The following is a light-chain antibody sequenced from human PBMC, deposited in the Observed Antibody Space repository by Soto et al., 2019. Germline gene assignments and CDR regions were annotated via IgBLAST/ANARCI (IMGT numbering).Light chain of an antibody. Sequence: EIVMTQSPATLSVSPGERATLSCRASQSVNRNLAWYQQKPGQAPSLLIYGASTRATGVPARFSGSGSGTEFTLTISSLQSEDSAVYYCQQYNNWPPYTFGQGTKLEIK. CDR3: QQYNNWPPYT. CDR1: QSVNRN. CDR2: GAS. V-gene: IGKV3-15*01. J-gene: IGKJ2*01.